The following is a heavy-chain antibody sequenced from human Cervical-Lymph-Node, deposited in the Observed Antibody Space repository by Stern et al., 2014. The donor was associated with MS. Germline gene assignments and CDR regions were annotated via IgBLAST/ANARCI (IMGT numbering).Heavy chain of an antibody. J-gene: IGHJ4*02. D-gene: IGHD4-11*01. CDR2: ISYDGSDI. CDR3: AKLRLPPDYYSNYDY. Sequence: QVQLVESGGDVVQPGTSLKLSCAGSGFSFSNFAMHWVRQAPGKGLEWVAVISYDGSDIYYGDSVKGRFTVSRDISTNTVYLQMNSLRTEDTAVYFCAKLRLPPDYYSNYDYWGQGTLVSVSS. CDR1: GFSFSNFA. V-gene: IGHV3-30*18.